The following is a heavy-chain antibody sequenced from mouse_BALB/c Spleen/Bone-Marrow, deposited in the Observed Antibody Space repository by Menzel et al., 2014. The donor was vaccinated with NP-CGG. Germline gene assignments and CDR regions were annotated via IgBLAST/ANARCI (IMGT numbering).Heavy chain of an antibody. CDR3: ARGSLRRLRYYAMDY. V-gene: IGHV2-9*02. Sequence: QVQLQQSGPGLVAPSQSLSITCTVSGFSLTSSGVHWVRQPPGKGLEWLGVIWAGGSTNYNSALMSRPSISKDNSKSQVFLKMNSLQTDDTAMYYCARGSLRRLRYYAMDYWGQGTSVTVSS. CDR1: GFSLTSSG. D-gene: IGHD1-2*01. J-gene: IGHJ4*01. CDR2: IWAGGST.